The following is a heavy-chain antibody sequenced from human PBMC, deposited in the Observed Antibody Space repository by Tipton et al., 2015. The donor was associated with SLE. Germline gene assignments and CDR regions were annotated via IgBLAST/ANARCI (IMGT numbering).Heavy chain of an antibody. D-gene: IGHD3-3*01. V-gene: IGHV4-38-2*01. J-gene: IGHJ4*02. CDR2: MYHSGIS. Sequence: TLSLTCAVSGYSLTSGYYWGWIRQPPGKGLEWIGSMYHSGISYYNPSLKSRVNISVDTAKNQFSLKLSSVTAADTAVYYRARGKCYDFWSGTFDYWGQGTLVTVSS. CDR1: GYSLTSGYY. CDR3: ARGKCYDFWSGTFDY.